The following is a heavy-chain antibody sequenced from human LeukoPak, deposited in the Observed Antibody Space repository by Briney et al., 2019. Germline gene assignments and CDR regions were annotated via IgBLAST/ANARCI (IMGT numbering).Heavy chain of an antibody. CDR1: GGSISSYY. CDR2: IYYSGST. V-gene: IGHV4-59*08. D-gene: IGHD3-22*01. Sequence: AETLSLTCTVSGGSISSYYWSWIRQPPGKGLEWIGYIYYSGSTNYNPSLKSRVTISVDTSKNQFSLKLSSVTAADTAVYYCASQSGYYSAFDIWGQGAMVTVSS. CDR3: ASQSGYYSAFDI. J-gene: IGHJ3*02.